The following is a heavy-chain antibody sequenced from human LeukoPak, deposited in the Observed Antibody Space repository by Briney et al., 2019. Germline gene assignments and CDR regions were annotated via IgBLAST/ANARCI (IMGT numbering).Heavy chain of an antibody. J-gene: IGHJ4*02. D-gene: IGHD2-2*01. CDR2: IRYDGSNK. CDR1: GFTFSSYG. V-gene: IGHV3-30*02. Sequence: GGSLRLSCAASGFTFSSYGMHWVRQAPGKGLEWVAFIRYDGSNKYYADSVKGRFTISRDNSKNTLYLQTNSLRAEDTAVYYCAKGQLGYCSSTSCYGFDYWGQGTLVTVSS. CDR3: AKGQLGYCSSTSCYGFDY.